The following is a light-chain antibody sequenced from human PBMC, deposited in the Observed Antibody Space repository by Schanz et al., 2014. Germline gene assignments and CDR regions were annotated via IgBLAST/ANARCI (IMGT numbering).Light chain of an antibody. J-gene: IGLJ3*02. Sequence: QSALTQPPSASGSPGQSVTISCTGTSSDVGRYKYVTWYQQHPGKAPKLIIYEVTERPSGVPDRFSGSKSGNTASLTISGLQAEGEADYYCCAYAGSNPRRWVFGGGTKLPVL. CDR2: EVT. V-gene: IGLV2-8*01. CDR1: SSDVGRYKY. CDR3: CAYAGSNPRRWV.